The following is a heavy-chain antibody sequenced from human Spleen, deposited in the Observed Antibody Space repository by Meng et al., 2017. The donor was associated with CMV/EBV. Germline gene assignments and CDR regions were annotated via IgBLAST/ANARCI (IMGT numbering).Heavy chain of an antibody. CDR2: ISRSTSYI. CDR3: ARAPVIGALIVWGGYFDY. D-gene: IGHD3-22*01. V-gene: IGHV3-21*01. Sequence: GESLKISCEASGFTFNTYSMDWVRQAPGKGLEWVSSISRSTSYIHYADSVKGRFTISRDNAKNTLYLQMSSLRTEDTAVYYCARAPVIGALIVWGGYFDYWGQGTLVTVSS. J-gene: IGHJ4*02. CDR1: GFTFNTYS.